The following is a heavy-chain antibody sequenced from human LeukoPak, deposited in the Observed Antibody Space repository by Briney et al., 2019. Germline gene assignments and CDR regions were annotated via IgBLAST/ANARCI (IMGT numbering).Heavy chain of an antibody. V-gene: IGHV4-61*01. CDR1: AGSSSSGSYY. CDR2: IYYSGST. Sequence: PSETLSLTCTVSAGSSSSGSYYWSWIRQPPGKGLEWIGYIYYSGSTNYNPSLKSRVTISVDTSKNQFSLKLGSVTAADTAVFYCARVASGYDVFDNWGQGTMVTVSS. CDR3: ARVASGYDVFDN. J-gene: IGHJ3*02. D-gene: IGHD3-3*01.